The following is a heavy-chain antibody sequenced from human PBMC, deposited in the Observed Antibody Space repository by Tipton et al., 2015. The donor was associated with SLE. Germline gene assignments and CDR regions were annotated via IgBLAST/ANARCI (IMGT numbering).Heavy chain of an antibody. CDR1: GASITSSDW. V-gene: IGHV4-4*02. Sequence: TLSLTCAVSGASITSSDWWSWVRQPPGKGLEYIGEIHHRGSTNYKSSLRGRVTISVDKSKNQFSLKLTSVTAADTAVYYCARWMPLTGINVWGQGATVTVS. D-gene: IGHD3-10*01. CDR2: IHHRGST. J-gene: IGHJ6*02. CDR3: ARWMPLTGINV.